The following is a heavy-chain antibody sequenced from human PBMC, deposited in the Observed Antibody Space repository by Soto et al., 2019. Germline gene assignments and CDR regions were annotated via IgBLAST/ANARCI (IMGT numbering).Heavy chain of an antibody. J-gene: IGHJ4*02. Sequence: PSETLSLTCTVSGGSISSSNYSWGWIRQPPGKGLEWIGSIYYSGTTYYKSSLKSRVTISVDTSKNQFSLKLSSVTAADTAVYYCARQPGIAAASDYWGQGTLVTVSS. CDR3: ARQPGIAAASDY. CDR1: GGSISSSNYS. CDR2: IYYSGTT. D-gene: IGHD6-13*01. V-gene: IGHV4-39*01.